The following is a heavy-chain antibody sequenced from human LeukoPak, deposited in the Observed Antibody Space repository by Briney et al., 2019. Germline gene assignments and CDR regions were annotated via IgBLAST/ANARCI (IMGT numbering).Heavy chain of an antibody. CDR3: AKAPVTSCRGAYCYPFDS. CDR1: GFTFSSYS. D-gene: IGHD2-21*01. Sequence: GGSLRLSCAASGFTFSSYSMNWVRQAPGKGLEWVSSISSSSSYIYYADSVKGRFTISRDNAKNSLYLQMNSLRAEDTAVYFCAKAPVTSCRGAYCYPFDSWGQGTLVTVSS. V-gene: IGHV3-21*01. J-gene: IGHJ4*02. CDR2: ISSSSSYI.